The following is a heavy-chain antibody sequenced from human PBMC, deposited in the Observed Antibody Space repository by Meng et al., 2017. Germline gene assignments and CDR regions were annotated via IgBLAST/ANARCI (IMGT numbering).Heavy chain of an antibody. J-gene: IGHJ6*02. CDR1: GFTFSSYA. V-gene: IGHV3-30*04. CDR3: ARGVDTANGMDV. CDR2: ISYDGSNK. Sequence: GESLKISCAASGFTFSSYAMHWVRQAPGKGLEWMAVISYDGSNKYYADSVKGRFTISRDNSKNTLYLQMNSLRAEDTAVYYCARGVDTANGMDVWGQGTTVTVSS. D-gene: IGHD5-18*01.